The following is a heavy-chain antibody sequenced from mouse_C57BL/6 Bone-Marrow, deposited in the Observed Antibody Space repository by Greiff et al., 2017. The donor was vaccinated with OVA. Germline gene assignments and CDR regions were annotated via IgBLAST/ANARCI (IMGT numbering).Heavy chain of an antibody. V-gene: IGHV5-4*03. J-gene: IGHJ3*01. CDR1: GFTFSSYA. CDR3: ARAPGTWFAY. CDR2: ISDGGSYT. Sequence: EVKLQESGGGLVKPGGSLKLSCAASGFTFSSYAMSWVRQTPEKRLEWVATISDGGSYTYYPDNVKGRFTISRDNAKNNLYLQMSHLKSEDTARYYCARAPGTWFAYWGQGTLVTVSA.